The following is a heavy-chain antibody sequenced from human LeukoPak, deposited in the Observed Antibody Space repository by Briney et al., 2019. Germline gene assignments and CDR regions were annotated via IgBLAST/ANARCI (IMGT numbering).Heavy chain of an antibody. CDR2: IWYDGSNK. CDR3: ATAAGDDFFDY. V-gene: IGHV3-33*01. Sequence: HPGGSLRLSCAASGFTFSSYGMHWVRQAPGKGLEWVAVIWYDGSNKYYADSVKGRFTISRDNSKNTLYLQMNSLRAEDTAVYYCATAAGDDFFDYWGQGTLVTVSS. D-gene: IGHD3-3*01. CDR1: GFTFSSYG. J-gene: IGHJ4*02.